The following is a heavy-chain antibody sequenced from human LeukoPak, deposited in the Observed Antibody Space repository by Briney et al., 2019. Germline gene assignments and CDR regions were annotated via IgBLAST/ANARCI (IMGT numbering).Heavy chain of an antibody. Sequence: PSETLSLTCTVSGGSLTSGDNYWGWIRQSPGTALQWIGTSYQGASLKSRVTISLDTSKNQFSLRLTSVTAADTAVYYCARVLGLYQEGMDVWGPGITVTVSS. V-gene: IGHV4-39*07. CDR3: ARVLGLYQEGMDV. CDR1: GGSLTSGDNY. J-gene: IGHJ6*02. CDR2: S. D-gene: IGHD2-2*01.